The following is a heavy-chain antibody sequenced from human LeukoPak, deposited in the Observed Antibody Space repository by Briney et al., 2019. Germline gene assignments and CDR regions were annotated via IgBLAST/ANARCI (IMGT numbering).Heavy chain of an antibody. Sequence: ASVKVSCKASGYTFTSYGISWVRQAPGQGLEWMGRIIPMQGIANYTQKFLGKVSITADKSTTTAYMELSSLTSEDAATYYCARSRYYFGSGNYYSHYFYGMDVWGQGTTVTVSS. CDR3: ARSRYYFGSGNYYSHYFYGMDV. D-gene: IGHD3-10*01. J-gene: IGHJ6*02. CDR1: GYTFTSYG. V-gene: IGHV1-69*04. CDR2: IIPMQGIA.